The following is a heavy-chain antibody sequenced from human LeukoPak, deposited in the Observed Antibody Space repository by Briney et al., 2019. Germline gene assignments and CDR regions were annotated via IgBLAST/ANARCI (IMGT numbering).Heavy chain of an antibody. CDR2: VYYSGST. J-gene: IGHJ2*01. Sequence: SETLSLTCTVSGGSINSYYWSWIRHPPGKGLEWIGSVYYSGSTDYNPSLNSRVTISVDTSKNQFSLKLSSVTAADTAVYYCARSSEVYWYFDLWGRGTLVTVSS. V-gene: IGHV4-59*01. CDR1: GGSINSYY. CDR3: ARSSEVYWYFDL.